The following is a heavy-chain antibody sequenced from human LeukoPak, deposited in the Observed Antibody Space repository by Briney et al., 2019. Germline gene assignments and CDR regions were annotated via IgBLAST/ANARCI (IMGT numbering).Heavy chain of an antibody. D-gene: IGHD6-13*01. Sequence: GGSLRLSCAASGFTFGDYAMHWVRQAPGKGLEWVSGISWNSGSIGYADSVKGRFTISRDNAKNSLYLQMNSLRAEDTALYYCAKDRGSSWFRYYFDYWGQGTLVTVSS. CDR3: AKDRGSSWFRYYFDY. CDR2: ISWNSGSI. J-gene: IGHJ4*02. CDR1: GFTFGDYA. V-gene: IGHV3-9*01.